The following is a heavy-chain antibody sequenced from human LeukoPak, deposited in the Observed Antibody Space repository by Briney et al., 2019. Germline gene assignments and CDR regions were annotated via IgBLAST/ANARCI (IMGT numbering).Heavy chain of an antibody. J-gene: IGHJ6*03. CDR1: GGSISSSSYY. CDR3: ARTPYYDILTGYYPYYYYYMDV. V-gene: IGHV4-61*02. D-gene: IGHD3-9*01. Sequence: PSETLSLTCTVSGGSISSSSYYWGWIRQPAGKGLEWIGRIYTSGSTNYNPSLKSRVTMSVDTSKNQFSLKLSSVTAADTAVYYCARTPYYDILTGYYPYYYYYMDVWGKGTTVTISS. CDR2: IYTSGST.